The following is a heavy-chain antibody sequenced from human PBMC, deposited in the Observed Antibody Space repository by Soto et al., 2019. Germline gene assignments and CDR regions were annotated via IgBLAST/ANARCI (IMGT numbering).Heavy chain of an antibody. CDR1: GVSISSGNW. CDR3: ARLVYDPRLNYMYFGF. Sequence: SETLSLTCAVSGVSISSGNWWTWVRQTPQRGLEYIGEIFHDGTANYYPSFERRVAISVDTSKNQFSLKLTSVTAADTAIYFCARLVYDPRLNYMYFGFWGQRALVTVPS. J-gene: IGHJ4*02. CDR2: IFHDGTA. V-gene: IGHV4-4*02. D-gene: IGHD2-8*01.